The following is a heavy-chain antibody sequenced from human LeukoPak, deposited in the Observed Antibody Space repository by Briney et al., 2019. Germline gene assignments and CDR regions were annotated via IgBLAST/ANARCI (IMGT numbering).Heavy chain of an antibody. CDR3: AKALREYYCSGGSCYDGFDY. V-gene: IGHV3-23*01. J-gene: IGHJ4*02. D-gene: IGHD2-15*01. CDR1: GFTFSSYA. CDR2: MSGSGGST. Sequence: PGGSLRLSCAASGFTFSSYAMSLVRQAPGKGLEWVSAMSGSGGSTYYADSVKGRFTISRDNSKNTLYLQMNSLRAEDTAVYYCAKALREYYCSGGSCYDGFDYWGQGTLVTVSS.